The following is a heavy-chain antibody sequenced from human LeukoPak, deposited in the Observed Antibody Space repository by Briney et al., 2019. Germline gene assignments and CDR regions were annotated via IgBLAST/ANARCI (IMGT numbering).Heavy chain of an antibody. Sequence: ASVKVSCKASGYTFTGYYMHWVRQAPGQGLEWMGWINPNSGGTNYAQKFQGRVTMTRDTSISTAYMELRSLRSNDTAVYYCARATYYYDSSGYYHPYYFDYWGQGTLVTVSS. CDR1: GYTFTGYY. D-gene: IGHD3-22*01. V-gene: IGHV1-2*02. CDR2: INPNSGGT. J-gene: IGHJ4*02. CDR3: ARATYYYDSSGYYHPYYFDY.